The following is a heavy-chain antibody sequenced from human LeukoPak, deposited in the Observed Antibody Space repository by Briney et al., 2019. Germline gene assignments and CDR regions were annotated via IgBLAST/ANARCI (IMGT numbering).Heavy chain of an antibody. Sequence: GGSLRLSCAASGFTFSNYAMSWVRQAPGKGLEWVSAISGSGANTYYADFVKGRFTISRDNSKNTLYLQMNSLRAEDTAVYYCAKDFHYGSSGHTLNDYWGQGTLVTVSS. D-gene: IGHD3-22*01. CDR3: AKDFHYGSSGHTLNDY. V-gene: IGHV3-23*01. CDR1: GFTFSNYA. CDR2: ISGSGANT. J-gene: IGHJ4*02.